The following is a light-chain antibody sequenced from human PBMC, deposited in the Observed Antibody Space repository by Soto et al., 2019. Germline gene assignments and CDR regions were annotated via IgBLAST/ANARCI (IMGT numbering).Light chain of an antibody. Sequence: QSVLTQSPXXSXXXXXXXXLTCTLSSGHSSYAIAWHQQQPEKGPRYLMKLDSDGSHTKGDAIPDRFSGSSSGAERYLTISSLQSEDEADYYCQTWGTGIHVVFGGGTKVTVL. J-gene: IGLJ2*01. CDR3: QTWGTGIHVV. V-gene: IGLV4-69*01. CDR2: LDSDGSH. CDR1: SGHSSYA.